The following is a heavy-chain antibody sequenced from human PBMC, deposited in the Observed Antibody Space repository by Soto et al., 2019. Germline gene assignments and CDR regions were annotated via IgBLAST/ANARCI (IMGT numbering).Heavy chain of an antibody. V-gene: IGHV4-59*01. Sequence: PSETLSLTCTVSGGSISSYYWSWIRQPPGKGLEWIGYIYYSGSTNYNPSLKSRVTISVDTSKNQFSLKLSSVTAADTAVYYCASGSGGRIAAYYFDSWGQGTLVTVSS. D-gene: IGHD6-25*01. CDR3: ASGSGGRIAAYYFDS. CDR2: IYYSGST. CDR1: GGSISSYY. J-gene: IGHJ4*02.